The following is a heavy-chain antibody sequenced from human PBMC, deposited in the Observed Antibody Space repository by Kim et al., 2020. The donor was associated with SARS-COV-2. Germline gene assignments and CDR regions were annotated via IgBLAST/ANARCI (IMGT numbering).Heavy chain of an antibody. CDR2: ISDFSTTT. J-gene: IGHJ3*02. D-gene: IGHD1-7*01. V-gene: IGHV3-48*04. CDR3: VRENYWAFDI. Sequence: GGSLRLSCATSGFTLSLYSMNWVCQAPGKGLEWVSHISDFSTTTKYADSVKGRFTISRDNTKNSLYLQMNGLRAEDTAVYYCVRENYWAFDIWGQGTMVT. CDR1: GFTLSLYS.